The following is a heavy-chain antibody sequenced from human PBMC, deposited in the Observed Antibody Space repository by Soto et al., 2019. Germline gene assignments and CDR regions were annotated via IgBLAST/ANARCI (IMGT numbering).Heavy chain of an antibody. CDR3: ATRQCSSTSCYDSDYYHYGMDV. J-gene: IGHJ6*02. Sequence: GASVKVSCKASGHTFTGYYMHWVRQAPGQGLEWMGWINPNTGGTNYAQKFQGRVTMTTDTSTSTAYMEMTRLRSDDTAVYYCATRQCSSTSCYDSDYYHYGMDVWG. V-gene: IGHV1-2*02. CDR1: GHTFTGYY. D-gene: IGHD2-2*01. CDR2: INPNTGGT.